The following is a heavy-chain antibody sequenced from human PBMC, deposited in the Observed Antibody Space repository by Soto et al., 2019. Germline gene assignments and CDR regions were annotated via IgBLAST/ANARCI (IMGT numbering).Heavy chain of an antibody. V-gene: IGHV4-59*01. CDR2: IYYSGST. Sequence: SETLSLTCTVSGGSISSYYWSWIRQPPGKGLEWIGYIYYSGSTNYNTSLKSRVTISVDTSKNKFSLKLSSVTAADTAVYYCARERDYGDFDYWGQGTLVTVSS. CDR1: GGSISSYY. CDR3: ARERDYGDFDY. J-gene: IGHJ4*02. D-gene: IGHD4-17*01.